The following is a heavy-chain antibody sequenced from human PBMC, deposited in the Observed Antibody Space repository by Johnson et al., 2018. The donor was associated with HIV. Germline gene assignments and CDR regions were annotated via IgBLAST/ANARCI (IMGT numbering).Heavy chain of an antibody. CDR2: LRYDGSNK. V-gene: IGHV3-30*02. CDR1: GLSFSNYG. J-gene: IGHJ3*02. CDR3: AKDLYWLLIAARSAFDI. Sequence: QVQLVESGGGVVQPGGSLRLSCAASGLSFSNYGVHWVRQAPGKGLEWVAFLRYDGSNKYYTDSVNGRFTLSRDNSKNTRYLQMNSLRVEDTAVYYCAKDLYWLLIAARSAFDIWGQGTMVTVSS. D-gene: IGHD3-9*01.